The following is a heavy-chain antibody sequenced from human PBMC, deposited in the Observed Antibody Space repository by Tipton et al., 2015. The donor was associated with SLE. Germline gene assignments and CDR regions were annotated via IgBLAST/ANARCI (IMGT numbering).Heavy chain of an antibody. J-gene: IGHJ4*02. CDR2: ISYDGSRQ. V-gene: IGHV3-30-3*01. CDR1: GFTFSTYR. CDR3: ARDGGTTVTN. D-gene: IGHD4-17*01. Sequence: RSLRLSCAASGFTFSTYRMNWVRQAPGKGLEWVGIISYDGSRQYYADSLKGRFTISRDNSKNTLYLQLNSLRVEDTAVYYCARDGGTTVTNWGQGTLVTVSS.